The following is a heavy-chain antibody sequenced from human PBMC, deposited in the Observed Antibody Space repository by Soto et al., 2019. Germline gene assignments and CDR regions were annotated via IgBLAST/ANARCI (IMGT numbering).Heavy chain of an antibody. D-gene: IGHD2-15*01. J-gene: IGHJ4*02. Sequence: SVKVSCKASGGTFSSYAISWVRQAPGQGLERMGGIIPIFGTANYAQKFQGRVTITADESTSTAYMELSSLRSEDTAVYYCASHCSGGSCYPYHFDYWGQGTLLTVSS. CDR3: ASHCSGGSCYPYHFDY. V-gene: IGHV1-69*13. CDR2: IIPIFGTA. CDR1: GGTFSSYA.